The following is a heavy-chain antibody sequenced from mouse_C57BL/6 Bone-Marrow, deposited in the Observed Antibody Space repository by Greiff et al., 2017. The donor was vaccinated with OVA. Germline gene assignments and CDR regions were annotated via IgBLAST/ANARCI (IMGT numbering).Heavy chain of an antibody. CDR2: IYPGDGDT. V-gene: IGHV1-82*01. J-gene: IGHJ2*01. CDR3: ARGGITTVVHFDY. Sequence: QVQLQQSGPELVKPGASVKISCKASGYAFSSSWMNWVKQRPGKGLEWIGRIYPGDGDTNYNGTFKGKATLTADKSSSTAYMQLSSLTSEDSAVYFCARGGITTVVHFDYWGQGTTLTVSS. D-gene: IGHD1-1*01. CDR1: GYAFSSSW.